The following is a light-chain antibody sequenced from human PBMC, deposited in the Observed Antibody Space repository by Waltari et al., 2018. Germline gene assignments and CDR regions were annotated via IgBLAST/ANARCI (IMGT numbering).Light chain of an antibody. Sequence: VLLTQSPASLSVSPGDTVILSCRASQSVRTNLVWYQQKAGQAPRTLIYGASTRASGVPSRFSGSGSETDFTVIISSLQSEDAAVDFCQQYYVWPPITFGGGTKLEI. CDR1: QSVRTN. CDR2: GAS. CDR3: QQYYVWPPIT. J-gene: IGKJ4*01. V-gene: IGKV3-15*01.